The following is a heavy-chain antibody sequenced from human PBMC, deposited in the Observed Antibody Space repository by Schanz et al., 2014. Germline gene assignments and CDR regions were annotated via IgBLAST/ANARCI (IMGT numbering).Heavy chain of an antibody. J-gene: IGHJ4*02. Sequence: EVHLLESGGGLVQPGGSLRLSCAASGFTFSNHALSWVRQAPGKGLEWVSGIGGSGDSTHYADSVKGRFIISRDNSKNTLYLQVNSLRAEDTAVYYCAKHVRSLTGNDYWRQGTLVTVSS. CDR3: AKHVRSLTGNDY. CDR2: IGGSGDST. D-gene: IGHD3-9*01. CDR1: GFTFSNHA. V-gene: IGHV3-23*01.